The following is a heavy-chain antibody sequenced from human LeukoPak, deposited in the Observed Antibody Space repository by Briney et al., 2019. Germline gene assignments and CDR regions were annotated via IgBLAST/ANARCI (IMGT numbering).Heavy chain of an antibody. V-gene: IGHV4-34*01. CDR2: INHSGST. CDR1: GGSFSGYY. Sequence: SETLSLTCAVYGGSFSGYYWSWIRQPPGKGLEWIGEINHSGSTNYNPSLKSRVTISVDTSKNQFSLKLSSVTAADTAVYYCVRGAFALWGQGTMVTVSS. CDR3: VRGAFAL. J-gene: IGHJ3*01.